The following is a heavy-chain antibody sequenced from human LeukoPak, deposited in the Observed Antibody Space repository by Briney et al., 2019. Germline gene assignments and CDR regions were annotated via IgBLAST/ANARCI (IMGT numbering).Heavy chain of an antibody. J-gene: IGHJ3*02. CDR2: IYHSGST. D-gene: IGHD3-3*01. Sequence: SGTLSLTCAVSGGSISSSNWWSWVRQPPGKGLEWIGEIYHSGSTNYNPSLKSRVTISIATPKNEFSLKLTSVTAADTAVYYCARRRGSGYDDAFDIWGQGTMVTVSS. CDR3: ARRRGSGYDDAFDI. V-gene: IGHV4-4*02. CDR1: GGSISSSNW.